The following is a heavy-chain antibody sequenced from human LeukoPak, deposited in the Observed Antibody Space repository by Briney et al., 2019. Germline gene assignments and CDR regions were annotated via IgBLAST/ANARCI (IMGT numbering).Heavy chain of an antibody. V-gene: IGHV3-23*01. CDR3: TTEPYYDILTGYSLYYFDY. D-gene: IGHD3-9*01. J-gene: IGHJ4*02. Sequence: PGGSLRLSCAASGFIFNNYVMNWVRQAPGKGLEWVSSISGSGVHTYYADSVKGRFTISRDNSKNTLYLQMNSLKTEDTAVYYCTTEPYYDILTGYSLYYFDYWGQGTLVTVSS. CDR2: ISGSGVHT. CDR1: GFIFNNYV.